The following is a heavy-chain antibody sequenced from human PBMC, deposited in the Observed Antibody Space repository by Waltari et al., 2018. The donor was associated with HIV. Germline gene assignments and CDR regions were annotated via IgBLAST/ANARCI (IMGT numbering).Heavy chain of an antibody. Sequence: GTSLTMSCTTSGYLFSTHAISWVRWAPGRGLEWVGWINTVTNDTKSARSFQARVTMSSDPSTKTSYMQLTRLTSDDSAIYYCARDRDLKYDNGFALIYWGQGTLVSVSS. CDR3: ARDRDLKYDNGFALIY. D-gene: IGHD1-1*01. CDR2: INTVTNDT. V-gene: IGHV1-18*01. J-gene: IGHJ4*02. CDR1: GYLFSTHA.